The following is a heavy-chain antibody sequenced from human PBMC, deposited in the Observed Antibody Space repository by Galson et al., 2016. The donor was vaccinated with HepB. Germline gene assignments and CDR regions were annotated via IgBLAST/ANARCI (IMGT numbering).Heavy chain of an antibody. Sequence: SLRLSCAASGFTFSYYSMNWVRQAPGKGLVWVSRINDDGRSTIYADSVTGRFAISRDNAKNTLYLQMNSLRAEDTAVYYCARKSNLGYGSGFDYWGQGTLVTVSS. D-gene: IGHD3-10*01. V-gene: IGHV3-74*01. J-gene: IGHJ4*02. CDR2: INDDGRST. CDR3: ARKSNLGYGSGFDY. CDR1: GFTFSYYS.